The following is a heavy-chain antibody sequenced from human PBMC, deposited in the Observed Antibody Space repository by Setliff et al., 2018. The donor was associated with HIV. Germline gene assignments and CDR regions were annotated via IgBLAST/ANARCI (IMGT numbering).Heavy chain of an antibody. Sequence: SETLSLTCAVYGGSVSGHYWGWFRQPPGKGLEWIGEITPSGATNYLPSLKSRVTMSLDTSKNQFSLKVTSVTAADTALYYCSNWNTTIDEDAWGQGTLVTVSS. CDR2: ITPSGAT. CDR3: SNWNTTIDEDA. V-gene: IGHV4-34*01. D-gene: IGHD5-18*01. CDR1: GGSVSGHY. J-gene: IGHJ5*02.